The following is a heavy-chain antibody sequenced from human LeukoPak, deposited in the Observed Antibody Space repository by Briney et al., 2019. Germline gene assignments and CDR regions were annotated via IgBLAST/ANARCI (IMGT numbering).Heavy chain of an antibody. Sequence: SETLSLTCSVSGGSISSSSFYWGWIRQPPGKGLEWIGSISYSGSTYYNPSLKSRVTISVDTSKNQFSLKLSSVTAADTAVYYCAREASSGYRDAFDIWGQGTMVTVSS. J-gene: IGHJ3*02. D-gene: IGHD3-22*01. V-gene: IGHV4-39*07. CDR1: GGSISSSSFY. CDR2: ISYSGST. CDR3: AREASSGYRDAFDI.